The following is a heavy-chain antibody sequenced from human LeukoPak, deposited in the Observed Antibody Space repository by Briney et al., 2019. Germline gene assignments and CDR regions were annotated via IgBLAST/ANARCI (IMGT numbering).Heavy chain of an antibody. D-gene: IGHD6-19*01. V-gene: IGHV3-7*01. CDR2: MTEDGNNE. CDR1: AFTISGYW. Sequence: GGSLRLSCAASAFTISGYWMNWVRQAPVKGLEWVASMTEDGNNEFYVDSVKGRFTISGDNAKNSLYLQMNSLRADDTAVYYCTRGLYDYWGQGTLVTVS. J-gene: IGHJ4*02. CDR3: TRGLYDY.